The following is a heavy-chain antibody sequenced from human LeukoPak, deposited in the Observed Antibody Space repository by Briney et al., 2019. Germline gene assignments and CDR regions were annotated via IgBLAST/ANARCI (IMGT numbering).Heavy chain of an antibody. D-gene: IGHD2-21*01. J-gene: IGHJ6*03. CDR3: ARVWRFDRRYYYMDV. CDR2: IYHSGST. V-gene: IGHV4-30-2*01. CDR1: GGSISSGGYY. Sequence: SQTLSLTCTVSGGSISSGGYYWSWIRQPPGKGLEWIGYIYHSGSTYYNPSLKSRVTISVDRSKNQFSLKLSSVTAADTAVYYCARVWRFDRRYYYMDVWGKGTTVTVSS.